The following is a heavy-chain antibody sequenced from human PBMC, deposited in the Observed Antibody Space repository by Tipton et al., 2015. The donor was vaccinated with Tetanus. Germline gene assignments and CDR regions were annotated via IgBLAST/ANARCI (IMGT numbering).Heavy chain of an antibody. J-gene: IGHJ3*02. V-gene: IGHV3-23*01. CDR2: ISGSGDST. CDR1: GFTFSSYG. D-gene: IGHD3-10*01. CDR3: AKSRASSHYRGAFEI. Sequence: SLRLSCAASGFTFSSYGMSWVRQAPAKGLEWVSGISGSGDSTYYADSVKGRFTISRDNSKLYLQMNSLGAEDRAVYYCAKSRASSHYRGAFEIWGQGTMVTVSS.